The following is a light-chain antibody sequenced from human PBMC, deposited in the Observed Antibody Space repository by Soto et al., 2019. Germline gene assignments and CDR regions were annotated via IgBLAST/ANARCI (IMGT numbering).Light chain of an antibody. CDR3: QQYNNWPPWT. CDR2: GAS. Sequence: EIVMTQSPATLSVSPGESATLSCRAGQSVSNNLAWYQQKPGQAPRLLIYGASTRATGVPARFSGSGSGTEFTLNISSLQSEDFAVYYCQQYNNWPPWTFGQGTKVEIK. V-gene: IGKV3-15*01. CDR1: QSVSNN. J-gene: IGKJ1*01.